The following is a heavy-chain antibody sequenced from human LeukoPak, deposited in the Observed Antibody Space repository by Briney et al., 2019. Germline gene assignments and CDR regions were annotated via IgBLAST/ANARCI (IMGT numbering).Heavy chain of an antibody. Sequence: GGSLRLSCAASGFTFSSFWIYWVRHAPGKGLVWVSRINSDGSETMYADSVKGRFTISRDNAKNTLYLEMNTLRAEDTAVYYCARVRMGDDFNPFDYWGQGTLITVSS. D-gene: IGHD3-16*01. V-gene: IGHV3-74*03. CDR2: INSDGSET. CDR1: GFTFSSFW. J-gene: IGHJ4*02. CDR3: ARVRMGDDFNPFDY.